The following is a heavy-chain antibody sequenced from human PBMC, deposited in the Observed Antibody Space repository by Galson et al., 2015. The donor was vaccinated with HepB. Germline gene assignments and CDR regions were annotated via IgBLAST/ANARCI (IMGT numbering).Heavy chain of an antibody. V-gene: IGHV3-21*01. CDR1: GFTFSSYS. J-gene: IGHJ4*02. CDR3: ARDPGYGYGWVEDY. Sequence: SLRLSCAASGFTFSSYSMHWVRQAPGKGLEWVSYICSSSSYIYYADSVKGRFTISRDNAKNSLYLQMNSLRAEDTAVYYCARDPGYGYGWVEDYWGQGTLVTVTS. CDR2: ICSSSSYI. D-gene: IGHD5-18*01.